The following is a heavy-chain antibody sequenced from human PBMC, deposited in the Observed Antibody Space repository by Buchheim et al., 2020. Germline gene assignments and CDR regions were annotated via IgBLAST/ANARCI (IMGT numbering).Heavy chain of an antibody. CDR3: AKDRDGDTTLVDY. CDR2: ISYDGSNK. V-gene: IGHV3-30*18. Sequence: QVQLVESGGGVVQPGRSLRLSCAASGFTFSSYGMHWVRQAPGKGLEWVAVISYDGSNKYYADSVKGRFTISRDNSKNTLYLQMNSLRAEDTAVYYCAKDRDGDTTLVDYWGQGTL. CDR1: GFTFSSYG. J-gene: IGHJ4*02. D-gene: IGHD2-21*02.